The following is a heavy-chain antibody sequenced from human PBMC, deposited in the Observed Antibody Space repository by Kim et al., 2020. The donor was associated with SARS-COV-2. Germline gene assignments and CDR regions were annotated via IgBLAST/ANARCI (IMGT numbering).Heavy chain of an antibody. D-gene: IGHD6-19*01. CDR2: SGNKASRHTT. CDR1: RLSLSDHY. CDR3: CRGYSGGPIYAFDI. J-gene: IGHJ3*02. V-gene: IGHV3-72*01. Sequence: GGSLRLSWVTSRLSLSDHYRDGVRQGPGKGREWFGRSGNKASRHTTEYAASVKDRFTISRDGSKNSRYRQMNSLKTEDTAVYYCCRGYSGGPIYAFDIWGHGPGVTVSS.